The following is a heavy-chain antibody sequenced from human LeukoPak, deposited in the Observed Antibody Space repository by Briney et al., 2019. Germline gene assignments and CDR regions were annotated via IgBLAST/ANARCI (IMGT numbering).Heavy chain of an antibody. D-gene: IGHD5-18*01. CDR3: ARSGYSYGFFDY. Sequence: ASVKVSCKVSGYTLTELSMHWVRQAPGKGLEWMGGFDPEDGETIYAQKFQGRVTMTEDTSTDTAYMELSSLRSEDTAVYYCARSGYSYGFFDYWGQEPWSPSPQ. CDR2: FDPEDGET. V-gene: IGHV1-24*01. J-gene: IGHJ4*01. CDR1: GYTLTELS.